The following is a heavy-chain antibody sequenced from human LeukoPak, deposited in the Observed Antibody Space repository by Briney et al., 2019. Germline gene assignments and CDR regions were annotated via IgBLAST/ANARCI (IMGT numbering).Heavy chain of an antibody. V-gene: IGHV3-30*02. CDR3: AKDRYCSSTSCYTWGAFDI. J-gene: IGHJ3*02. CDR1: GFTFSSYG. Sequence: GGSLRLSCAASGFTFSSYGMHWVRQAPGKGLEWVAIIRYDGSNKYYADSVKGRFTISRDNSKNTLSLQMNSLRAEDTAVYYCAKDRYCSSTSCYTWGAFDIWGQGTMVTVSS. D-gene: IGHD2-2*02. CDR2: IRYDGSNK.